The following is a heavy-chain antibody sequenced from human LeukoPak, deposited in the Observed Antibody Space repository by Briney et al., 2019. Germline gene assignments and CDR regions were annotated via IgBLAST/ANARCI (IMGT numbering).Heavy chain of an antibody. Sequence: GGSLRLSCAASGFTFTTYGLHWVRQAPGKGLEWVAAIASNGGSEYYADSVKGRFTISRDNSKNTLSLQMNSLRVEDTAMYFCAKDIQLSTWGLGTMVTVSS. D-gene: IGHD5-24*01. CDR3: AKDIQLST. CDR2: IASNGGSE. V-gene: IGHV3-30*18. J-gene: IGHJ3*01. CDR1: GFTFTTYG.